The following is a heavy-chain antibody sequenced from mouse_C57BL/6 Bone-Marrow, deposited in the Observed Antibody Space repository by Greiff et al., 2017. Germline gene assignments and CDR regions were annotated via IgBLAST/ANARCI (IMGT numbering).Heavy chain of an antibody. Sequence: EVKLVESGGGLVKPGGSLKLSCAASGFTFSSYAMSWVRQTPEKRLEWVATISDGGSYTYYPDNVKGRFTISRDNAKNNLYLQMSHLKSEDTAMYYCARAFFFFDYWGQGTTLTVSS. CDR1: GFTFSSYA. V-gene: IGHV5-4*03. CDR2: ISDGGSYT. CDR3: ARAFFFFDY. J-gene: IGHJ2*01.